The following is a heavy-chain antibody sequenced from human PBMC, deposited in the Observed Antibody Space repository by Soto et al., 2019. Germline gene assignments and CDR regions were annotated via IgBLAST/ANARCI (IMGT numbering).Heavy chain of an antibody. CDR3: ARLRKVRVFLHYGMDV. J-gene: IGHJ6*02. D-gene: IGHD3-22*01. CDR2: INHSGST. Sequence: PSETLSLTCTVSGGSISSYYWSWIRQPPGKGLEWIGEINHSGSTNYNPSHKSRVTISVDTSKNQFSMKLSSVTAADAAVYYCARLRKVRVFLHYGMDVWGQGTTVTVSS. CDR1: GGSISSYY. V-gene: IGHV4-34*01.